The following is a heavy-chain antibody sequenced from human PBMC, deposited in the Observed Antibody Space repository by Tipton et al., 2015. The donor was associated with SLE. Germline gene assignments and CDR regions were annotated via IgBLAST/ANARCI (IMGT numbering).Heavy chain of an antibody. D-gene: IGHD2-21*01. CDR1: GGSLSSHY. Sequence: TLSLTCTVSGGSLSSHYWSWLRQPPGKGLEWIGYLSYSETTNYNPSLKSRVTISVDTSKNQFSLKLSSVTAADTAVYYCARYCGGDCYPGAFDIWGQGTMVTVSS. J-gene: IGHJ3*02. V-gene: IGHV4-59*08. CDR3: ARYCGGDCYPGAFDI. CDR2: LSYSETT.